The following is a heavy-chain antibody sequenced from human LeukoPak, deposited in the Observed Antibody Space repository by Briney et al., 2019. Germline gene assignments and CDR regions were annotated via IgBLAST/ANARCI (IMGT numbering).Heavy chain of an antibody. CDR3: ARDGGGPHDAFDI. Sequence: SQTLSLTCAISGDKVSNNGAAWNWIRQSPSRGLEWLGRTYYRSNWYNDYAVSVKSRITVNPHTSKNQFSLQLNSVTPEDTAVYYCARDGGGPHDAFDIWGQGTMVTVSS. J-gene: IGHJ3*02. CDR1: GDKVSNNGAA. D-gene: IGHD3-16*01. V-gene: IGHV6-1*01. CDR2: TYYRSNWYN.